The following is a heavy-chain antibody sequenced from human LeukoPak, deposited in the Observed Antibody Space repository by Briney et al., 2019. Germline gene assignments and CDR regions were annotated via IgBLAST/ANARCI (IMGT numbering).Heavy chain of an antibody. D-gene: IGHD6-13*01. CDR1: GGTFSSYA. CDR2: IIPIFGTA. V-gene: IGHV1-69*13. CDR3: ARASGPLLYSSSWQSGDFDY. J-gene: IGHJ4*02. Sequence: SVKVSCKASGGTFSSYAISWVRQAPGQGLEWMGGIIPIFGTANYAQKFQGRVTITADESTSTAYMELSSLRSEDTAVYYCARASGPLLYSSSWQSGDFDYWGQGTLVTVSS.